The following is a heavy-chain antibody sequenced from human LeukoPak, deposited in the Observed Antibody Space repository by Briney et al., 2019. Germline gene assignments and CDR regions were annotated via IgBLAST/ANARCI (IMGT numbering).Heavy chain of an antibody. CDR3: ARDLDPEYSSSVDWFDP. J-gene: IGHJ5*02. CDR1: GFTFSSYS. Sequence: GGSLRLSCAASGFTFSSYSMNWVRQAPGKGLERDSSISSSSSYIYYADSAKGRFTIYRDNAKNSLYLQMNSLRAEDTAVYYCARDLDPEYSSSVDWFDPWGQGTLVTVSS. D-gene: IGHD6-6*01. CDR2: ISSSSSYI. V-gene: IGHV3-21*01.